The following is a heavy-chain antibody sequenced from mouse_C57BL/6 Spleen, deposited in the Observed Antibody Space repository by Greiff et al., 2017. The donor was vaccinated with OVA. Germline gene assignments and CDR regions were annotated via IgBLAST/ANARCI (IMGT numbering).Heavy chain of an antibody. J-gene: IGHJ3*01. Sequence: QVQLQQPGAELVMPGASVKLSCKASGYTFTSYWMHWVKQRPGQGLEWIGEIDPSDSYTNYTQKFQGKSTLTVDTSSSTAYMQLSSLTSEDSAVYYGARTGLGSSYDWFADWGKGTLVTVSA. CDR2: IDPSDSYT. CDR1: GYTFTSYW. V-gene: IGHV1-69*01. D-gene: IGHD1-1*01. CDR3: ARTGLGSSYDWFAD.